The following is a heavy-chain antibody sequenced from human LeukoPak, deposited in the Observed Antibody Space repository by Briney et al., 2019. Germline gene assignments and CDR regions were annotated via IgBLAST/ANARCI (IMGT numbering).Heavy chain of an antibody. CDR3: ARRQQQLTRVDYYYYMDV. Sequence: SETLSLTCAVSGGSISSGGYSWSWIRQPPGKGLEWIGYIYHSGSTNYNPSLKSRVTISVDTSKNQFSLKLSSVTAADTAVYYCARRQQQLTRVDYYYYMDVWGKGTTVTVSS. CDR2: IYHSGST. CDR1: GGSISSGGYS. J-gene: IGHJ6*03. V-gene: IGHV4-30-2*01. D-gene: IGHD6-13*01.